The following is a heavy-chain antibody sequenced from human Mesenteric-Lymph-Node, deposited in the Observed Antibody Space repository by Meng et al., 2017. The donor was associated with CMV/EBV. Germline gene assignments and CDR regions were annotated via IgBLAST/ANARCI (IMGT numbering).Heavy chain of an antibody. D-gene: IGHD1-26*01. CDR1: GFTCKCRA. Sequence: ICFGGYGFTCKCRAMAWVRQAPGKGLEWVAVISYDGSNKYYADSVKGRFTISRDNSKNTLYLQMNSLRAEDTAVYYCARIVGGDYWGQGTLVTVSS. J-gene: IGHJ4*02. CDR2: ISYDGSNK. V-gene: IGHV3-30*04. CDR3: ARIVGGDY.